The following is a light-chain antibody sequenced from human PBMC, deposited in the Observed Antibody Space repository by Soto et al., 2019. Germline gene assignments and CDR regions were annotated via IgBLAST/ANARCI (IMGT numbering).Light chain of an antibody. V-gene: IGKV3-20*01. CDR1: QSVSRSS. Sequence: EIVLTQSPGILSLSPGERATLSCRASQSVSRSSLAWYQQKPGQAPRLLIYDASSRATGIPDRFSGSGSGADFTLTISRLEPEDFAVYSCQQYGTSPITFGQGTRLEIK. CDR2: DAS. CDR3: QQYGTSPIT. J-gene: IGKJ5*01.